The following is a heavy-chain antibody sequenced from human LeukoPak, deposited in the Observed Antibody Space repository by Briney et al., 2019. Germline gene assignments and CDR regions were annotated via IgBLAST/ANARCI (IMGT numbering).Heavy chain of an antibody. CDR2: IYYSGST. D-gene: IGHD5-24*01. CDR1: GGSFSGYY. J-gene: IGHJ4*02. Sequence: PSETLSLTCAVYGGSFSGYYWSWIRQPPGKGLEWIGSIYYSGSTYYNPSLKSRVTISVDTSKNQFSPKLSSVTAADTAVYYCARLERWLQLAAEGERSQFWGQGTLVTVSS. CDR3: ARLERWLQLAAEGERSQF. V-gene: IGHV4-34*01.